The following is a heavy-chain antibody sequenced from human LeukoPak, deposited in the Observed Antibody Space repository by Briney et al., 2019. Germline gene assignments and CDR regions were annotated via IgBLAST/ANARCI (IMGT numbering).Heavy chain of an antibody. CDR3: AKDSTNWSFDY. CDR1: GFTFSSYA. V-gene: IGHV3-30*02. D-gene: IGHD2-2*01. J-gene: IGHJ4*02. Sequence: PGGSLRLSCAASGFTFSSYAMHWVRQAPGKGLEWLAFIGYDGSDKYHADSVRGRFTISRDNSKNTLYLQMNSLRAQDTAVYYCAKDSTNWSFDYWGQGTLVTVSS. CDR2: IGYDGSDK.